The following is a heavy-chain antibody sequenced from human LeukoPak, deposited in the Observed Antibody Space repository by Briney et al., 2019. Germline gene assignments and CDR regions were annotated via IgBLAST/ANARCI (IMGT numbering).Heavy chain of an antibody. V-gene: IGHV3-15*01. CDR1: GFNFRNAW. CDR2: TQSEPDGGTT. CDR3: ASSTSRYGVDV. D-gene: IGHD2-2*01. J-gene: IGHJ6*02. Sequence: GGSLRLSCRGSGFNFRNAWMSWVRRVPGKGLEWVGHTQSEPDGGTTDYAAPVKGRFTISRDDSKNTLSLQMNSLKTEDTAVYYCASSTSRYGVDVWGQGTTVTVAS.